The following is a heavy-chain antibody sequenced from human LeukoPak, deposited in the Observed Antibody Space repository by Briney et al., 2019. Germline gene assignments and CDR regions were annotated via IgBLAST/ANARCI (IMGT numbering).Heavy chain of an antibody. CDR2: INGYGRST. CDR3: ARPLIPPYSSSWFSWFDP. D-gene: IGHD6-13*01. CDR1: GFTFSSYW. V-gene: IGHV3-74*01. J-gene: IGHJ5*02. Sequence: GGSLRLSCAASGFTFSSYWMHWVGQAPGKGRVWVSQINGYGRSTRYVDSVKGRFTISRDNAKNTLYLQMNSLRAEDTAVYYCARPLIPPYSSSWFSWFDPWGQGTLVTVSS.